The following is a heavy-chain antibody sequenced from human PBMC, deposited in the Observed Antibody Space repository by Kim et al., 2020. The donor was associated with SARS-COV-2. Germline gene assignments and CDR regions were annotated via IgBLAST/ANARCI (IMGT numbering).Heavy chain of an antibody. CDR3: ARVLITFGGVYAFDI. J-gene: IGHJ3*02. D-gene: IGHD3-16*01. V-gene: IGHV4-30-2*04. Sequence: PSLKSRVTMSVDTSNNQFSLNVTSVTAADTAVYYCARVLITFGGVYAFDIWGQGTMVTVSS.